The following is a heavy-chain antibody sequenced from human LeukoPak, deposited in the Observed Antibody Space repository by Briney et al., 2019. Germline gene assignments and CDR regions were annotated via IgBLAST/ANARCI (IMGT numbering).Heavy chain of an antibody. J-gene: IGHJ4*02. CDR1: GFTFNRYE. Sequence: GGSLRLSCAASGFTFNRYEMNWVRQAPGKGLEWVSYIGSSGTTIYYADSVKGRFTISRDNAKNSLYLQMNSLRDEDTAVYYCARARITLVDFDYWGQGTLVTVSS. V-gene: IGHV3-48*03. CDR2: IGSSGTTI. CDR3: ARARITLVDFDY. D-gene: IGHD3-10*01.